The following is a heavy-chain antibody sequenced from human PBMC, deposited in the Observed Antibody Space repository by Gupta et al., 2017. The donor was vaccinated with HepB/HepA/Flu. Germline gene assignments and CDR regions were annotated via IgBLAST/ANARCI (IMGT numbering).Heavy chain of an antibody. D-gene: IGHD1-26*01. Sequence: QVQLVESGGGLVKPGGSLRLSCAASGSTFSDYYMSWIRQAPGKGLEWVSHISSSGSTIYYADSVKGRLTISRDNAKNSLYLQMNSLRAEDTAVYYCARDYPVGGNYYYGVDVWGQGTTVTVSS. CDR2: ISSSGSTI. V-gene: IGHV3-11*01. CDR3: ARDYPVGGNYYYGVDV. J-gene: IGHJ6*02. CDR1: GSTFSDYY.